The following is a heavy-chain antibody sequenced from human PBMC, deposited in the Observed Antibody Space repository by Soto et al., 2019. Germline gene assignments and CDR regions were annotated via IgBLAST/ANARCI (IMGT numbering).Heavy chain of an antibody. D-gene: IGHD2-15*01. CDR1: GITFNSYA. Sequence: EVQLLESGGALVQPGGSLRLSCEASGITFNSYAMSWVRQAPGKGLEWVSAITGTSNSTFYADSVKSRFTLSRDKSKNTLYLQLNHLRVEDTAVYYCAQGGGGRSLQHWGQGTLVTVSS. CDR3: AQGGGGRSLQH. CDR2: ITGTSNST. J-gene: IGHJ1*01. V-gene: IGHV3-23*01.